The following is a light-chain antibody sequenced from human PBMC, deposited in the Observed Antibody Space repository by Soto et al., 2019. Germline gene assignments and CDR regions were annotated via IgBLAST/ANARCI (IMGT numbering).Light chain of an antibody. CDR2: GAS. Sequence: EILLTQSPGTLSLSPGERATLSCRASQSVSSSYLAWYQQKPGEAPRLLIYGASSRATGIPDRLSGSGSGTDFTLTIRRLEPEDFAVYYCQQYGSSITFGQGTRLEIK. J-gene: IGKJ5*01. CDR1: QSVSSSY. V-gene: IGKV3-20*01. CDR3: QQYGSSIT.